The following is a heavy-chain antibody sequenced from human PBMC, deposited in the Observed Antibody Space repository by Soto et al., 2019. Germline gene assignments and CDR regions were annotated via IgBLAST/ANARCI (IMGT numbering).Heavy chain of an antibody. D-gene: IGHD3-22*01. Sequence: ASVKVSCKASGYTFTIYAIHWVRQAPGQRLEWMGWINAGNGNTKYSQKFQGRVTFTRDTSANTAYMELSSLISEDTAVYYCARPKDYDACLDLWGQGTLVTVSS. CDR1: GYTFTIYA. CDR2: INAGNGNT. CDR3: ARPKDYDACLDL. V-gene: IGHV1-3*01. J-gene: IGHJ4*02.